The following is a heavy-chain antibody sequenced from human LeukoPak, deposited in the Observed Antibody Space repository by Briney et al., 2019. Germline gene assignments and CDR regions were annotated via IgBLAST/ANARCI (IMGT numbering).Heavy chain of an antibody. CDR2: ISSSGSTI. D-gene: IGHD2-2*01. J-gene: IGHJ4*02. CDR3: ASDGCSSTSCYGYI. CDR1: GFTFSDYY. Sequence: PGGSLRLSCAASGFTFSDYYMSWIRQAPGKGLEWVSYISSSGSTIYYADSVKGRFTISRDNAKNSLYLQMNSLRAEDTAVYYCASDGCSSTSCYGYIWGQGTLVTVSS. V-gene: IGHV3-11*01.